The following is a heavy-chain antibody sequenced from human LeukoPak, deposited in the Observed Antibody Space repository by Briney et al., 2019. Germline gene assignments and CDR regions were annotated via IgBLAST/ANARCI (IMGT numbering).Heavy chain of an antibody. D-gene: IGHD3-10*01. Sequence: PSETLSLTCAVYGGSFSGYYWSWIRQPPGKGLEWIGEINHSGSTNYNPSLKSRVTISVDTSKNQFSLKLSSVTAADTAVYYCARTVVRGVIGDWGQGTLVTVSS. CDR3: ARTVVRGVIGD. CDR1: GGSFSGYY. V-gene: IGHV4-34*01. J-gene: IGHJ4*02. CDR2: INHSGST.